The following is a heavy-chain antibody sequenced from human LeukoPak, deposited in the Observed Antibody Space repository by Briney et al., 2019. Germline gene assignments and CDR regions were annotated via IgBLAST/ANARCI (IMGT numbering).Heavy chain of an antibody. D-gene: IGHD1-7*01. CDR2: VSPKTGDR. CDR1: GYSFSNFH. Sequence: ASVKVSCKASGYSFSNFHINWVRQASGQGLEWIGWVSPKTGDRGYALKFQGRVTMTSDTSETTVYMEVRSLTSEDTAVYYCARQLRLRYNWFDPWGQGTLVTVSS. CDR3: ARQLRLRYNWFDP. V-gene: IGHV1-8*01. J-gene: IGHJ5*02.